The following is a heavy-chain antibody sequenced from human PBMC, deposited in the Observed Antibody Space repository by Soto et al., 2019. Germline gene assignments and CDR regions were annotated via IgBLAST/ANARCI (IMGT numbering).Heavy chain of an antibody. Sequence: QVQLVESGGGVVQPGRSLRLSCAASGFTFSSYAMHWVRQAPGKGLEWVAVISYDGSNKYYADSVKGRFTISRDNSTNTLYLQMNSLRAEDTAVYYCARVPNPYYYGSGGFDYWGQGTLVTVSS. CDR3: ARVPNPYYYGSGGFDY. CDR2: ISYDGSNK. CDR1: GFTFSSYA. D-gene: IGHD3-10*01. V-gene: IGHV3-30-3*01. J-gene: IGHJ4*02.